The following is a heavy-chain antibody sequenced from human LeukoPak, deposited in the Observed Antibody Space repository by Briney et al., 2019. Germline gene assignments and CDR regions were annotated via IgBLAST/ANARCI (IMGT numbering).Heavy chain of an antibody. D-gene: IGHD3-10*01. CDR1: GFTFTTYW. Sequence: RPGGSLRLSCAASGFTFTTYWMSWVRQAPGKGLEWVANINQDGTEKYYVDSVKGRFTISRDDAKSSLYLQMNSLRVEDTAVYYCAKVAKYYYGSETYYFFEHWGQGTPVTASS. CDR2: INQDGTEK. CDR3: AKVAKYYYGSETYYFFEH. J-gene: IGHJ4*02. V-gene: IGHV3-7*01.